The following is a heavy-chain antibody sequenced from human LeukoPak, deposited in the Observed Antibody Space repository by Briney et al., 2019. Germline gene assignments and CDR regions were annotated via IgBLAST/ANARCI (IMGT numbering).Heavy chain of an antibody. CDR3: TVHLEGALPGPDY. Sequence: GGSLRLSCTASGFTFIDYAMSWVRQAPGKGLDYVGLIRSKGHGGTTEYAASVKGRFTISRDDSKSIAYLQMNSLKTEDTAVYYCTVHLEGALPGPDYWGHGTPVTSSS. V-gene: IGHV3-49*04. D-gene: IGHD3-16*01. J-gene: IGHJ4*01. CDR2: IRSKGHGGTT. CDR1: GFTFIDYA.